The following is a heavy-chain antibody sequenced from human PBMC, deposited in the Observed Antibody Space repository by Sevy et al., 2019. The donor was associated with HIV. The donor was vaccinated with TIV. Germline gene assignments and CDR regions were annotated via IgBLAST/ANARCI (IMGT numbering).Heavy chain of an antibody. Sequence: SETLSLTCGVSGYSISSGYYWGWIRQPPGKGLEWIGSIYHSGSTYSNPSLKSRVTISVDTSKNQFSLKLSSVTAADMAVYYCARGGYTYGKGYFDYWGQGTLVTVSS. V-gene: IGHV4-38-2*01. D-gene: IGHD5-18*01. CDR1: GYSISSGYY. J-gene: IGHJ4*02. CDR3: ARGGYTYGKGYFDY. CDR2: IYHSGST.